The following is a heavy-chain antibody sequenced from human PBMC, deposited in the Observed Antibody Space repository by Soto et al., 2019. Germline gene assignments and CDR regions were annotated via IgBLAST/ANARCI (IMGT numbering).Heavy chain of an antibody. CDR2: IYSGGST. V-gene: IGHV3-53*01. CDR3: ARGGIQLWLHYFDY. Sequence: GGSLSLSCAASGFTVSSNYMSWVRQAPGKGLEWVSVIYSGGSTYYADSVKGRFTISRDNSKNTLYLQMNSLRAEDTAVYYCARGGIQLWLHYFDYWGQGTLVTVSS. D-gene: IGHD5-18*01. J-gene: IGHJ4*02. CDR1: GFTVSSNY.